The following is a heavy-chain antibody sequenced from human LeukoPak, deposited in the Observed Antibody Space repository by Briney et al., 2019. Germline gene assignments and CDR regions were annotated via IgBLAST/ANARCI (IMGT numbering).Heavy chain of an antibody. CDR3: AREHCSGGSCYSIYYYYYMDV. D-gene: IGHD2-15*01. CDR1: GDSISSYY. J-gene: IGHJ6*03. CDR2: IYYSGST. Sequence: SETLSLTCTVSGDSISSYYWGWIRQPPGKGLEWIGSIYYSGSTYYNPSLKSRVTISVDTSKNQFSLKLSSVTAADTAVYYCAREHCSGGSCYSIYYYYYMDVWGKGTTVTVSS. V-gene: IGHV4-39*07.